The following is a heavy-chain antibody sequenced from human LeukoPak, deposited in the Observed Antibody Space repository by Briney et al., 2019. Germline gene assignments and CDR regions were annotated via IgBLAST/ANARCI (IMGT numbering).Heavy chain of an antibody. V-gene: IGHV1-69*06. CDR3: AREGPLLVFDY. Sequence: WASVKVSCKASGGTFSSYAISWVRQAPGQGLEWMGGIIPIFGTANYAQKFQGRVTITADKSTSTAYMELSSLRSEDTAVYYCAREGPLLVFDYWGQGTLVTVSS. J-gene: IGHJ4*02. CDR2: IIPIFGTA. CDR1: GGTFSSYA. D-gene: IGHD3-10*01.